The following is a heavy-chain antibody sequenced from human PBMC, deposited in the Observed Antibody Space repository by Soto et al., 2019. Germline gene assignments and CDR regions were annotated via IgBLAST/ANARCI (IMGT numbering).Heavy chain of an antibody. Sequence: AASVKVSCKASGFTFTSSAVQWVRQARGQRLEWIGWIVVGSGNTNYAQKFQERVTITRDMSTSTAYMELSSLRSEDTAVYYCAADLEGILTGPDAFDIWGQGTMVTVSS. CDR1: GFTFTSSA. J-gene: IGHJ3*02. CDR2: IVVGSGNT. D-gene: IGHD3-9*01. V-gene: IGHV1-58*01. CDR3: AADLEGILTGPDAFDI.